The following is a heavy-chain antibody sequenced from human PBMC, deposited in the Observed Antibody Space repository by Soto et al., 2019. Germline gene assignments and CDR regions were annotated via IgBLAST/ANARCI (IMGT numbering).Heavy chain of an antibody. Sequence: GGSLRLSCAASGFTFSSYGMHWVRQAPGKGLEWVAVISYDGSNKYYADSVKGRFTISRDNSKNTLYLQMNSLRAEDTAVYYCAMPLQTRVAGKDGVVNYYYYGMDVWGQGTTVTVSS. CDR1: GFTFSSYG. D-gene: IGHD6-19*01. CDR3: AMPLQTRVAGKDGVVNYYYYGMDV. CDR2: ISYDGSNK. J-gene: IGHJ6*02. V-gene: IGHV3-30*03.